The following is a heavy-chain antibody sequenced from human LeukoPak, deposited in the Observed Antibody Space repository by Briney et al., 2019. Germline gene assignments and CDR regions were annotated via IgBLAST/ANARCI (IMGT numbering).Heavy chain of an antibody. CDR1: GFTFSRYS. V-gene: IGHV3-20*04. Sequence: GGSLRLSCAASGFTFSRYSMNWVRQAPGKGLEWVSGINWNGGSTGYADSVKGRFTISRDNAKNSLYLQMNSLRAEDTALYYCARASYSSGNAFDIWGQGTMVTVSS. CDR3: ARASYSSGNAFDI. CDR2: INWNGGST. D-gene: IGHD6-25*01. J-gene: IGHJ3*02.